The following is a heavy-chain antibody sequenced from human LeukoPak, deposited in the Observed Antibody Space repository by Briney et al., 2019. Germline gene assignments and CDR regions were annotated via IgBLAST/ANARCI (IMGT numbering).Heavy chain of an antibody. CDR2: MTRSSAI. CDR3: ARAQTMFWEFDGFDI. J-gene: IGHJ3*02. CDR1: GFSFTSYS. Sequence: GGSLRLSCTASGFSFTSYSMNWVRQAPGKVLDLVATMTRSSAIFYADSVKGRFTISRDNAKNSVYLQMNSLRDEDTAVYSCARAQTMFWEFDGFDIWGRGTKVTVSS. V-gene: IGHV3-48*02. D-gene: IGHD3-10*02.